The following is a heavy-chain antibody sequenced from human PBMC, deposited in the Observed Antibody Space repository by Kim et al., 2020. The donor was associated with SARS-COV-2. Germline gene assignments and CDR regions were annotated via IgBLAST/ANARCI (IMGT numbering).Heavy chain of an antibody. CDR3: ATALGYSNAFDP. Sequence: TLYEQNFQSKVTMTEDTSTNTAYMELRSLRFDDTAVYYCATALGYSNAFDPWGQGTLVSVSS. V-gene: IGHV1-24*01. D-gene: IGHD6-13*01. J-gene: IGHJ5*02. CDR2: T.